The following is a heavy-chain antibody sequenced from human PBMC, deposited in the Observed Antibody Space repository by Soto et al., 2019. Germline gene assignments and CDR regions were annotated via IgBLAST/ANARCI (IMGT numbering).Heavy chain of an antibody. J-gene: IGHJ3*01. CDR3: ARVGGLGSYRYTGSAFDF. D-gene: IGHD3-16*02. CDR1: GGSISSGGYY. Sequence: SETLSLTCTVSGGSISSGGYYWSWIRQHPGKGLEWIGYIYYSGSTYYNPSLKSRVTISVDTSKNQFSLKLSSVTAADTAVYYCARVGGLGSYRYTGSAFDFWGQGTMVTVSS. CDR2: IYYSGST. V-gene: IGHV4-31*03.